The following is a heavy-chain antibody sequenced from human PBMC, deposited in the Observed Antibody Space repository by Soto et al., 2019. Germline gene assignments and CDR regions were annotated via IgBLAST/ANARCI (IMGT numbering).Heavy chain of an antibody. V-gene: IGHV3-74*03. CDR2: INSDGSST. J-gene: IGHJ6*02. CDR1: RFDFSNSW. CDR3: ARDKSYALAV. Sequence: GGSLRLSCAASRFDFSNSWMHWVRQVPGKGLVWVSHINSDGSSTTYADSVKGRFTISRDNARTTVYLQLDSLRVEDTAVYYCARDKSYALAVWGQGTTVTVSS. D-gene: IGHD4-17*01.